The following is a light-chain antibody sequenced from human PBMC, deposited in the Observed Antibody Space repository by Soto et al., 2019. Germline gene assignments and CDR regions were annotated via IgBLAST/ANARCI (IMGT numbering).Light chain of an antibody. V-gene: IGKV3-20*01. CDR3: QQYERSPRT. J-gene: IGKJ1*01. CDR1: QTVSSTY. Sequence: DIVLTQSPGTLSLSPGERATLSCRASQTVSSTYLAWYQQKPGQAPRLLIYDVSTRATDIPDRFTGSGSGTDFTLTISRLEPEDFAVYYCQQYERSPRTFGQGTKVEIK. CDR2: DVS.